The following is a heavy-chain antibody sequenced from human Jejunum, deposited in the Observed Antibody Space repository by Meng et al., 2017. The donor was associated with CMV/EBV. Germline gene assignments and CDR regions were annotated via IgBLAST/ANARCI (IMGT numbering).Heavy chain of an antibody. Sequence: QGHLQESCPVLVEPSKTLALTCTVAGGSVSSGGYYWTWIRQHPGKGLEWFGHIYYSGSTFYNPSLKRRVIISIGTSKNQFSLNLRSVTAADTAVYYCARVSSGWDYFDYWGQGTLVTVSS. D-gene: IGHD6-19*01. CDR1: GGSVSSGGYY. CDR2: IYYSGST. CDR3: ARVSSGWDYFDY. V-gene: IGHV4-31*03. J-gene: IGHJ4*02.